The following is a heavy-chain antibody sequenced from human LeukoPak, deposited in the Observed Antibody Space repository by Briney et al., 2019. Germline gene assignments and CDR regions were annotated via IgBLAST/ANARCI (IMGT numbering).Heavy chain of an antibody. CDR2: INHSGST. CDR1: GYSISSAYY. J-gene: IGHJ4*02. D-gene: IGHD3-22*01. Sequence: PSETLSLTCDVSGYSISSAYYWSWIRQPPGKGLEWIGEINHSGSTNYNPSLKSRVTISVDTSKNQFSLKLSSVTAADTAVYYCARGFYYDSSGFVWGQGTLVTVSS. V-gene: IGHV4-34*01. CDR3: ARGFYYDSSGFV.